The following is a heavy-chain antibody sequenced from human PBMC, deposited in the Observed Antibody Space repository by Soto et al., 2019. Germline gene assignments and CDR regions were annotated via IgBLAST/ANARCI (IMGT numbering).Heavy chain of an antibody. V-gene: IGHV3-23*01. D-gene: IGHD3-10*01. CDR3: AKRYGSGSYRDFNSYYGMDI. CDR2: ISPTGEQR. Sequence: CSLRICCAASRFSLRNYGMSWVRQGPGKGLEWVSGISPTGEQRFYVDSVKGRFFISRDNSQNTLSLEMSNLRADDTAVYYCAKRYGSGSYRDFNSYYGMDIWGQGTSVTVYS. CDR1: RFSLRNYG. J-gene: IGHJ6*02.